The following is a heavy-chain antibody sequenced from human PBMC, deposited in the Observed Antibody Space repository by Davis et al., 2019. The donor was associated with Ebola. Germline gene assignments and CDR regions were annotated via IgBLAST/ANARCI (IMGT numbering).Heavy chain of an antibody. J-gene: IGHJ6*03. CDR3: ARGLDFWSGLHYYYYYMDV. D-gene: IGHD3-3*01. Sequence: ASVKVSCKASGYTFTGYYMHWVRQAPGQGLEWMGRINPNSGGTNYAQKFQGRVTMTRDTSISTAYMELSRLRSEDTAVYYCARGLDFWSGLHYYYYYMDVWGKGTTVTVSS. V-gene: IGHV1-2*06. CDR2: INPNSGGT. CDR1: GYTFTGYY.